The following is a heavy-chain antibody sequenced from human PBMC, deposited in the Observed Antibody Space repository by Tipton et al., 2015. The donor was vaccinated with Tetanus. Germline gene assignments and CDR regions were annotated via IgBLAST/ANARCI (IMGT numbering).Heavy chain of an antibody. V-gene: IGHV4-4*07. CDR3: ARDFRERSGTYFSYYYTMDV. CDR2: IYSSGST. CDR1: GGSLSTFY. Sequence: LRLSCTVSGGSLSTFYWNWIRQPAGKGLEWIGRIYSSGSTNYNPSLKSRVTMSIDTSKNHFSLELTSVTAADTAVYYCARDFRERSGTYFSYYYTMDVWGQGTTVPVSS. J-gene: IGHJ6*02. D-gene: IGHD1-26*01.